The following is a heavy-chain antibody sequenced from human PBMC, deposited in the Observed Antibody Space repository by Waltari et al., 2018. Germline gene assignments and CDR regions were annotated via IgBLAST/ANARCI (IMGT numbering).Heavy chain of an antibody. CDR2: IYARGCS. CDR3: ARDTEYYYDDSGFVFDI. V-gene: IGHV4-61*02. Sequence: QVQLQESGPGLVKPSQTLSLTCTVSGCSISRGSYYWTWIRQPAGKGLEWSGRIYARGCSNYNPSLKSRITISVDTPRNQFSRKLTSVTAADTAVYYCARDTEYYYDDSGFVFDIWGQGTMVTVSS. D-gene: IGHD3-22*01. CDR1: GCSISRGSYY. J-gene: IGHJ3*02.